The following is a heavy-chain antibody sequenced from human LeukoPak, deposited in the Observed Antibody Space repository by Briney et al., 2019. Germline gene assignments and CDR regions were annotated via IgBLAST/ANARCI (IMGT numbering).Heavy chain of an antibody. CDR2: IYTSGST. Sequence: SETLSLTCTVSGGSISSGSYYWSWIRQPAGKGLEWIGRIYTSGSTNYNPSLKRRVTISVDTSKNQFSLKLSSVTAADTAVYYCARERVGATNSQYYFDYWGQGTLVTVSS. CDR3: ARERVGATNSQYYFDY. CDR1: GGSISSGSYY. D-gene: IGHD1-26*01. J-gene: IGHJ4*02. V-gene: IGHV4-61*02.